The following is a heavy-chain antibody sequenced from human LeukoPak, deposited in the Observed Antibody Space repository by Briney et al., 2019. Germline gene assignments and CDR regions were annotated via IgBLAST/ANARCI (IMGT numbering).Heavy chain of an antibody. J-gene: IGHJ6*03. CDR1: GASVNSYY. CDR3: ARGLSLGYYYYYMDA. Sequence: AETLSLTCTVSGASVNSYYWTWIRQPPGKGLEWIGFISYSGSTNYNPSLKSRVTISVDTSKNQFSLKLSSVTAADTAVYYCARGLSLGYYYYYMDAWGKGTTVTVSS. D-gene: IGHD3-3*02. CDR2: ISYSGST. V-gene: IGHV4-59*08.